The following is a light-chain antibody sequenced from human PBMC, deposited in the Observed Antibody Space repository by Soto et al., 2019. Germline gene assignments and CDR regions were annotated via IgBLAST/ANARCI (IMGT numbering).Light chain of an antibody. CDR1: QSVNSNY. CDR2: SAS. J-gene: IGKJ1*01. V-gene: IGKV3-20*01. Sequence: ESVLTQSTGTLSLSPGERATLSCRAGQSVNSNYLAWYQQRPGQAPRLLIYSASNRVTGSPDRFSGSGSGKDFTLTISRLEPEDFAVYYCQQYGSAVRTFGQGTKVELK. CDR3: QQYGSAVRT.